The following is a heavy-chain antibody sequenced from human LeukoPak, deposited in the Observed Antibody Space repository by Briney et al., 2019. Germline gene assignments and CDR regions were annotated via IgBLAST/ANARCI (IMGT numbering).Heavy chain of an antibody. CDR1: GFTFSRDG. CDR3: AKNLLGSEAFSWYFDL. J-gene: IGHJ2*01. D-gene: IGHD1-26*01. CDR2: IRASGGGT. Sequence: GGSLRLSCAASGFTFSRDGMSWVRQAPGKGLEWVSSIRASGGGTVYADSVKGRVTISRDNSKTTLYLQMHSLRAQDTAVYSCAKNLLGSEAFSWYFDLWGRGTLVTVSS. V-gene: IGHV3-23*01.